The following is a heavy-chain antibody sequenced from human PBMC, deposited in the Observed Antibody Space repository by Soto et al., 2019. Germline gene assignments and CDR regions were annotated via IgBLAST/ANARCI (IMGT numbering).Heavy chain of an antibody. CDR3: ARDLRRTGEECDI. D-gene: IGHD7-27*01. J-gene: IGHJ3*02. V-gene: IGHV3-7*01. CDR1: GFTFSSYW. CDR2: IKQGGSEK. Sequence: GGSLRLSCAASGFTFSSYWMSWVRQAPGKGLEWVTNIKQGGSEKYYVDSVKGRFTISRDNAKNSLYLQMNSLRAEDTAVYYCARDLRRTGEECDIWGQGTMVTVSS.